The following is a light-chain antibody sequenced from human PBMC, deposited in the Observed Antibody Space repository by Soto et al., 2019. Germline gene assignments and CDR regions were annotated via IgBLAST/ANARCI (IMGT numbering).Light chain of an antibody. CDR2: DAS. V-gene: IGKV3-11*01. J-gene: IGKJ4*01. CDR1: HSIDNNH. Sequence: EIVLTQSPGTLSLSPGERVTLSCSASHSIDNNHLAWYQQRPGQAPRLLIYDASNRATGIPARFSGSGSGTDFTLTISSLEPEDFSVYYCHQRSNWPLTFGGGTKVDIK. CDR3: HQRSNWPLT.